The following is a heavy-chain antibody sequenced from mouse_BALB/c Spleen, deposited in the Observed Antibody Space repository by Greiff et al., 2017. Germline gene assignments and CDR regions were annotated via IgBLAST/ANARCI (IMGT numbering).Heavy chain of an antibody. CDR3: ASYGSSYNY. V-gene: IGHV14-1*02. J-gene: IGHJ2*01. D-gene: IGHD1-1*01. CDR2: IDPENGNT. CDR1: GFNITDYY. Sequence: VQLQQSGAELVRPGALVKLSCKASGFNITDYYMHWVKQRPEQGLEWIGWIDPENGNTIYDPKFQGKASITADTSSNTAYLQLSSLTSEDAAVYYGASYGSSYNYWGQGTTLTVSS.